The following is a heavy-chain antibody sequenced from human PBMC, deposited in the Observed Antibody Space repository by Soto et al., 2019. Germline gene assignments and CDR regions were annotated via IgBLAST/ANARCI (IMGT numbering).Heavy chain of an antibody. D-gene: IGHD2-8*02. CDR1: GDSITSNSYF. Sequence: SETLSLTCTVSGDSITSNSYFWAWIRQPPGKGLEWIGSIYYSGTTYYNPSLKSRVTISVDRSKNQFSLKLTSVTAADTAVYYFARDKITGLFDYWGQGTRVT. J-gene: IGHJ4*02. CDR3: ARDKITGLFDY. V-gene: IGHV4-39*02. CDR2: IYYSGTT.